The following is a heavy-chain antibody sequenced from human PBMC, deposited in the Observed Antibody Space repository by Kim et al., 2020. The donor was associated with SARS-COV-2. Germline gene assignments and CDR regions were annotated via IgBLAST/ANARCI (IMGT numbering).Heavy chain of an antibody. CDR2: IYSGGST. CDR1: GFTVSSNY. CDR3: ARDMLYSGYDYVSYYYYGMDV. J-gene: IGHJ6*02. V-gene: IGHV3-66*01. Sequence: GGSLRLSCAASGFTVSSNYMSWVRQAPGKGLEWVSVIYSGGSTYYADSVKGRFTISRDNSKNTLYLQMNSLRAEDTAVYYCARDMLYSGYDYVSYYYYGMDVWGQGTTVTVSS. D-gene: IGHD5-12*01.